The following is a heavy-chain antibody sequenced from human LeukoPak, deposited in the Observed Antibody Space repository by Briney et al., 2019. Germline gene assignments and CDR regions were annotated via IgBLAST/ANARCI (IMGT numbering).Heavy chain of an antibody. Sequence: KPSETLSLTCAVSGYSISSGYYWGWIGQPPGKGLEWIGSIYYSGSTYYNPSLKSRVTISVDTSKNQFSLKLSSVTAADTAVYYCARVATTTNPPQRPFDYWGQGTLVTVSS. CDR3: ARVATTTNPPQRPFDY. D-gene: IGHD5-12*01. CDR2: IYYSGST. V-gene: IGHV4-38-2*01. J-gene: IGHJ4*02. CDR1: GYSISSGYY.